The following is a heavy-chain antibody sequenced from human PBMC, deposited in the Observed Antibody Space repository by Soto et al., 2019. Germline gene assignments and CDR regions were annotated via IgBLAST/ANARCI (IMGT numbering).Heavy chain of an antibody. CDR1: GGSISSGGYS. J-gene: IGHJ6*02. CDR3: ARDRRVYGSGSYNALHYGMDV. V-gene: IGHV4-30-2*01. D-gene: IGHD3-10*01. CDR2: IYHSGST. Sequence: SETLSLTCAVSGGSISSGGYSWSWIRQPPGKGLEWIGYIYHSGSTYYNPSLKSRVTISVDRSKNQFSLKLSSVTAADTAVYYCARDRRVYGSGSYNALHYGMDVWGQGTTVTVSS.